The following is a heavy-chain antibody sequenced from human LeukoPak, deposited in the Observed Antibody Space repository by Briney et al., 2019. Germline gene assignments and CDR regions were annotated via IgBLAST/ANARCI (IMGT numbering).Heavy chain of an antibody. J-gene: IGHJ4*02. CDR2: IYIDGTT. V-gene: IGHV3-53*01. Sequence: PGGSLRLSCAASGLTVTSNYMSWVRQAPGKGLEYVSVIYIDGTTYYAESVKGRFTISRDNSKNTLYLQMNSPRVEDTAVYYCARSAAAEDYWGQGTLVTVSS. CDR3: ARSAAAEDY. D-gene: IGHD6-13*01. CDR1: GLTVTSNY.